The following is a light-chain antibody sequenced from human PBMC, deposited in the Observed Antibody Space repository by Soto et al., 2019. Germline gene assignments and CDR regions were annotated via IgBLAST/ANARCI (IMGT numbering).Light chain of an antibody. J-gene: IGKJ2*01. CDR1: QSVSGK. CDR2: GTS. V-gene: IGKV3-15*01. CDR3: QQYHNWLMYT. Sequence: EIVMTQSPATLSVSPGERATLSCRASQSVSGKLAWYQQKPGQAPRLIIYGTSTRAPGIPARFSGSESGTQFTLSISSLHSEDIAVYYGQQYHNWLMYTFGQGTKLEI.